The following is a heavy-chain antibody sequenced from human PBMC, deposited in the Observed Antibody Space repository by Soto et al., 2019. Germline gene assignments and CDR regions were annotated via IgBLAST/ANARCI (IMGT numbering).Heavy chain of an antibody. CDR1: GFTVSSSY. J-gene: IGHJ2*01. V-gene: IGHV3-66*04. CDR2: LYTDGNT. Sequence: EVQLVESGGGLVQPGGSLRLSCAASGFTVSSSYMGWVRQAPGKGLQWLSALYTDGNTYYADSVKGRFSIYRDDSKDTLYLQMNSLRADDTAIYYCARQVEYYWYFDLWGRGTLVTVSS. D-gene: IGHD2-8*02. CDR3: ARQVEYYWYFDL.